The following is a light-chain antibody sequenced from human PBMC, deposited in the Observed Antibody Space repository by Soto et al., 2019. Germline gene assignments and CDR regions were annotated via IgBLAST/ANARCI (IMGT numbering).Light chain of an antibody. CDR3: QQRSDWPIS. Sequence: EIVLTQSPATLSLSPGERANLSCRASQSVRSYLAWYQQKPGQAPRLLIYDTSNRATGIPARFSGSGSGTDFTLTISSLEPEDFAVYYCQQRSDWPISFGQGTRLEIK. V-gene: IGKV3-11*01. CDR1: QSVRSY. CDR2: DTS. J-gene: IGKJ5*01.